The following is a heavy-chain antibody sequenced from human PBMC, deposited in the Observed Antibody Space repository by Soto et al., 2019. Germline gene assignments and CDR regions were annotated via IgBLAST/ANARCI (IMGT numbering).Heavy chain of an antibody. V-gene: IGHV1-69*13. Sequence: SVKVSCKASGGTFSSYAISWVGQAPGRGLEWMGGMIPIFGTANYAQKFQGRVTITADESTSTAYMELSSLRSEDTAVYYCARDQGIAARRPSLYYYGMDVWGQGTTVTVSS. CDR3: ARDQGIAARRPSLYYYGMDV. J-gene: IGHJ6*01. CDR2: MIPIFGTA. CDR1: GGTFSSYA. D-gene: IGHD6-6*01.